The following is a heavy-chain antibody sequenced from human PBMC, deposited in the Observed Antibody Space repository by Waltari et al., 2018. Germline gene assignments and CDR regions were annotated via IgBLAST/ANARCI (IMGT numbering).Heavy chain of an antibody. CDR3: AGRWIQRTRYDY. J-gene: IGHJ4*02. V-gene: IGHV4-38-2*01. Sequence: QVQLQESGPGLVKPSETLSLTCAVSGYSISSGYYWGWIRQPPGKGREWIGSIYHSGGTYYKPRLKSGVTISVDTTKNQCALKLSSVTAADTAVYYGAGRWIQRTRYDYGGQGTLVTVSS. CDR2: IYHSGGT. CDR1: GYSISSGYY. D-gene: IGHD5-18*01.